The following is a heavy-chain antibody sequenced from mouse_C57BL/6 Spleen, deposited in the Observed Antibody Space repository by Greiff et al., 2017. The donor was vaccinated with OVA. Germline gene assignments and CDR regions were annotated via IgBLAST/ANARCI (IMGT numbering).Heavy chain of an antibody. CDR1: GFNIKDDY. CDR3: TTWRVDSPWFAY. V-gene: IGHV14-4*01. J-gene: IGHJ3*01. D-gene: IGHD1-1*01. Sequence: EVQLQQPGAELVRPGASVKLSCTASGFNIKDDYMHWVKQRPEQGLEWIGWIDPENGDPDYDSKFPGKATITADTSSNTAYLQRISLTSDDSAVYYCTTWRVDSPWFAYWGQGTLVTVSA. CDR2: IDPENGDP.